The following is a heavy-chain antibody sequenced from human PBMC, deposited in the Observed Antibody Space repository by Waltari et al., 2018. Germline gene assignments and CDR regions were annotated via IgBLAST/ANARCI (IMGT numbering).Heavy chain of an antibody. V-gene: IGHV3-74*01. CDR1: GFTFSSYW. CDR3: AVYLRSSPFDP. J-gene: IGHJ5*02. D-gene: IGHD5-12*01. Sequence: EVQLVGSGGGLVQPGGSLRLSCAASGFTFSSYWMHWVRQAPGKGLVWVSRINSDGSTTGYADSVKGRFTISRDNTKNTLSLQMNSLRDEDTAVYYCAVYLRSSPFDPWGQGTLVTVSS. CDR2: INSDGSTT.